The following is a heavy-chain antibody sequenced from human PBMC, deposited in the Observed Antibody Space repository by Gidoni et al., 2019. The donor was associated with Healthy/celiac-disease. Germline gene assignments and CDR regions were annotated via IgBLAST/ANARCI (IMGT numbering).Heavy chain of an antibody. CDR3: ASGNWGITMIVDYYFDY. CDR1: GGSISSYS. CDR2: IYYRGST. Sequence: QVQLQESGPGLVKPSETLSLTCPVSGGSISSYSWCWIRQPPGKGLEWIGYIYYRGSTNYNPSLKSRVTISVDTSKNQFSLKLSSVTAADTAVYYCASGNWGITMIVDYYFDYWGQGTLVTVSS. V-gene: IGHV4-59*01. D-gene: IGHD3-22*01. J-gene: IGHJ4*02.